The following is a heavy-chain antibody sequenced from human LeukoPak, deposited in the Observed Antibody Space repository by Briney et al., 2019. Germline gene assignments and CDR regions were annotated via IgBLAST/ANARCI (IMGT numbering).Heavy chain of an antibody. D-gene: IGHD5-18*01. J-gene: IGHJ4*02. CDR2: IDPSDSYT. V-gene: IGHV5-10-1*01. Sequence: GESLKISCKGSGYGFTSYWISWVRQMPGKGLEWMGRIDPSDSYTNYSPSFQGHVTISADKSISTAYLQWSSLKASDTAMYYCARLVVGTAMVPAFDYWGQGTLVTVSS. CDR3: ARLVVGTAMVPAFDY. CDR1: GYGFTSYW.